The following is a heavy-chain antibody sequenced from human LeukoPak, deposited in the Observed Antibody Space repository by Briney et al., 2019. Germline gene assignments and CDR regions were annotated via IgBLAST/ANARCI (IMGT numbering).Heavy chain of an antibody. V-gene: IGHV3-74*01. CDR1: GFTFSSYW. D-gene: IGHD6-13*01. CDR2: INTDGRTT. Sequence: GGSLRLSCAASGFTFSSYWMYWVRQAPGKGLVWVSYINTDGRTTGYADSVKGRFTISRDNTENTLYLQMSSLRAEDTAVYYCARGRPGYYYDYWGQGTLVTVSS. J-gene: IGHJ4*02. CDR3: ARGRPGYYYDY.